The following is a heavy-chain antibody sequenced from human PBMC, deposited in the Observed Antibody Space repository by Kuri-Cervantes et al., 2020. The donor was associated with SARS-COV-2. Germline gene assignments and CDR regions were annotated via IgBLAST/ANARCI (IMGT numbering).Heavy chain of an antibody. J-gene: IGHJ4*02. CDR3: TRDRRYYGSGIPDYFDY. V-gene: IGHV3-15*01. CDR2: IKSKTDGGTT. Sequence: GESLKISCAASGFTFSNAWMSWVRQAPGKGLEWVGRIKSKTDGGTTDYAAPVKGRFTISRDDSKSIAYLQMNSLKTEDTAVYYCTRDRRYYGSGIPDYFDYWGQGTLVTVSS. D-gene: IGHD3-10*01. CDR1: GFTFSNAW.